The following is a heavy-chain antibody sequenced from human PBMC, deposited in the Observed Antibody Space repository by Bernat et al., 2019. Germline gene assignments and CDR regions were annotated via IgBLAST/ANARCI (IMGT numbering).Heavy chain of an antibody. CDR2: IYYSGST. J-gene: IGHJ2*01. CDR3: AKCPNMLWYFDL. CDR1: GGSISSGGYY. Sequence: QVQLQQWGAGLVKPSQTLSLTCTVSGGSISSGGYYWSWIRQHPGKGLEWIGYIYYSGSTYYNPSLKSRVTISVDTSKNQFSLKLSSVTAADTAVYYCAKCPNMLWYFDLWGRGTLVTVSS. V-gene: IGHV4-31*03. D-gene: IGHD2-2*01.